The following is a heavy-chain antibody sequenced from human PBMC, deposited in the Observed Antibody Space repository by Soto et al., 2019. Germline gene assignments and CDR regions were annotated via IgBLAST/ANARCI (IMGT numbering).Heavy chain of an antibody. D-gene: IGHD3-22*01. J-gene: IGHJ4*02. V-gene: IGHV3-21*01. CDR1: GFTFSYYS. CDR3: ARGGRAITTHFDL. CDR2: ISSNSNYI. Sequence: EVQLVESGGGLVKPGGSLRLSCVDSGFTFSYYSMNWVRQAPGKGLEWVSAISSNSNYIYYTDSVKGRFTISRDNAKNSLYLQVTSLSAGDLAVYYCARGGRAITTHFDLWGQGTLVTVSS.